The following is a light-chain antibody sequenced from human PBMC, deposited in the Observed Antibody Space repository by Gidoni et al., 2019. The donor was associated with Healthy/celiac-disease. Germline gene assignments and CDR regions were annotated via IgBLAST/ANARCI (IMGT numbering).Light chain of an antibody. V-gene: IGKV1-39*01. CDR2: AAS. Sequence: DMQMTQSPSSLSASVGDRVTITCRASQSISSYLNWYQQKPGKAPKLLIYAASSLQSGVPSRFSGSGSGTDFTLTISSLQPEDFATYYCQQSYSTLTFGPXTKVDIK. CDR1: QSISSY. CDR3: QQSYSTLT. J-gene: IGKJ3*01.